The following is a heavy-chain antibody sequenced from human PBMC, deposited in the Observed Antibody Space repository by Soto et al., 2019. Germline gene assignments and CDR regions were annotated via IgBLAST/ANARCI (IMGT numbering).Heavy chain of an antibody. D-gene: IGHD4-17*01. CDR1: GDYISSYY. CDR3: ARGGDYKYYFDY. CDR2: IYYDGST. V-gene: IGHV4-59*01. J-gene: IGHJ4*02. Sequence: SETLSLTCTVSGDYISSYYWSWLRQPPGRGPEWIGYIYYDGSTSYNPSLKSRVTISVDTSKNQFSLKLNSVTAADTAVYYCARGGDYKYYFDYWGPGILVTVSS.